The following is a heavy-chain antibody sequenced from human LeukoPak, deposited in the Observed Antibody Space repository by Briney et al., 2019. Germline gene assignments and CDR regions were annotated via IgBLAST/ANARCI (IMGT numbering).Heavy chain of an antibody. V-gene: IGHV3-74*01. CDR2: INSDGRST. D-gene: IGHD4-23*01. J-gene: IGHJ4*02. CDR3: ARSAYPGNSVIED. CDR1: GITFSSYW. Sequence: GGSLRLSCAGSGITFSSYWMHWVRQAPGKGLVWVSRINSDGRSTNYADSVKGRFTISRDNAKNTLYLQMNSLRAEDTAVYYCARSAYPGNSVIEDWGRGTLVTVSS.